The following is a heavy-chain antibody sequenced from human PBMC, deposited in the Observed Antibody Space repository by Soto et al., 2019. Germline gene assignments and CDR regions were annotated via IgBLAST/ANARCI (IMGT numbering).Heavy chain of an antibody. CDR1: GGSFSGYY. V-gene: IGHV4-34*01. CDR2: INHSGST. CDR3: ARGGARSTRVNYYYMDV. J-gene: IGHJ6*03. D-gene: IGHD2-2*01. Sequence: SETLSLTCAVYGGSFSGYYWSWIRQPPGKGLEWIGEINHSGSTNYNPSLKSRVTISVDTSKNQFSLKLSSVTAADTAVYYCARGGARSTRVNYYYMDVWGKGTTVTVSS.